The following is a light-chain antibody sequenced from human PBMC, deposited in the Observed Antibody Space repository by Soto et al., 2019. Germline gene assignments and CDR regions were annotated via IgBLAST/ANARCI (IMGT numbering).Light chain of an antibody. Sequence: QSVLTQPPSVSGAPGQRVTISCTGSSSNIGAGYDVHWYQQLPGTAPKLLIYGNSNRPSGVPDRFSGSKSGTSASLAITGLQAEEEADYYCQPYDSSLSGQNYVFGTGTKVTVL. CDR1: SSNIGAGYD. J-gene: IGLJ1*01. V-gene: IGLV1-40*01. CDR3: QPYDSSLSGQNYV. CDR2: GNS.